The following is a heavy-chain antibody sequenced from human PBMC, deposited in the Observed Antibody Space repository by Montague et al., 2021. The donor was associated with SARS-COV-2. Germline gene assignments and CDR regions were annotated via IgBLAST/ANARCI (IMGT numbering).Heavy chain of an antibody. CDR2: INSDGSST. V-gene: IGHV3-74*01. CDR1: GFTFSSYW. CDR3: ATLGASYYYDSSGYEWFDP. J-gene: IGHJ5*02. Sequence: SLRLSCAASGFTFSSYWMHWVRQAPGKGLVWVSRINSDGSSTSYADSVKGRFTISRDNAKNTLYLQMNSLRAEDTAVYYCATLGASYYYDSSGYEWFDPWGQGTLVIVSS. D-gene: IGHD3-22*01.